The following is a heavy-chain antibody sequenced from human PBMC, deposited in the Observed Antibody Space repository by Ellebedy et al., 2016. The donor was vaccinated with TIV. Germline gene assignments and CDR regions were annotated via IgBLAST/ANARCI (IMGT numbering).Heavy chain of an antibody. CDR3: AREYRVDIVATSSYWYFDL. D-gene: IGHD5-12*01. J-gene: IGHJ2*01. CDR1: GGSIRSNGYY. V-gene: IGHV4-31*01. CDR2: IYYSGST. Sequence: LRLSXTVSGGSIRSNGYYWTWIRQHTGKGLELIGYIYYSGSTYYNPSLKSLVTISVDTSKNQFSLKLSSVTAADTAVYYCAREYRVDIVATSSYWYFDLWGRGTLVTVSS.